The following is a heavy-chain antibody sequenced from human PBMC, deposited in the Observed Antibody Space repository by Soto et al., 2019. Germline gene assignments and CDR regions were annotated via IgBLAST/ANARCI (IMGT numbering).Heavy chain of an antibody. D-gene: IGHD1-7*01. CDR3: AKGGTGTIDWFDP. V-gene: IGHV3-23*01. CDR2: IRGGRGST. J-gene: IGHJ5*02. CDR1: GFILSNYA. Sequence: GGSLRLSCAASGFILSNYAMSWVRQAPGKGLEWVSTIRGGRGSTYYADSAKGRLTISRDNSKNTLYMQMNSLRVEDTAVYFCAKGGTGTIDWFDPWGQGTLVTVSS.